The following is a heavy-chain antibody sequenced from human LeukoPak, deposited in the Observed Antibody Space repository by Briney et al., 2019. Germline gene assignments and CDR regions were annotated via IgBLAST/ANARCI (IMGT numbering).Heavy chain of an antibody. CDR2: INSDGSST. CDR1: GFTFGSYW. J-gene: IGHJ4*02. Sequence: GGSLRLSCAASGFTFGSYWMHWVRQAPGKGLVWVSRINSDGSSTSYADSVKGRFTISRDNAKNTLYLQMNSLRAEDTAVYYCARDREAGKWLPTGYWGQGTLVTVSS. CDR3: ARDREAGKWLPTGY. V-gene: IGHV3-74*01. D-gene: IGHD6-19*01.